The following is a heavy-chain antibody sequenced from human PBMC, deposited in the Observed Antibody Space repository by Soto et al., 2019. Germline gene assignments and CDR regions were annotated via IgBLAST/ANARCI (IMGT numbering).Heavy chain of an antibody. CDR1: GFVFSDYA. CDR3: ASGPVWCVSSSCYAEGVAS. CDR2: ISAGGSDT. D-gene: IGHD2-2*01. Sequence: EVQLLDSGGGWVQPGGALRLSCVASGFVFSDYAMSWVRQAPGKGLEWVSAISAGGSDTYYADSVKGRFTVSRVNSENRLYLERNTLRAEDTAICYCASGPVWCVSSSCYAEGVASWGQGTLVTVSA. V-gene: IGHV3-23*01. J-gene: IGHJ4*02.